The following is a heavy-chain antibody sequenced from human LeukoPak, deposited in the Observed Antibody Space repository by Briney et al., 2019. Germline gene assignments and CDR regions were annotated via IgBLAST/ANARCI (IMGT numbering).Heavy chain of an antibody. J-gene: IGHJ4*03. CDR3: ARDSGVVITYYFDY. CDR1: GFTFSSYS. D-gene: IGHD3-3*01. V-gene: IGHV3-21*01. Sequence: GGSLRLSCAASGFTFSSYSMNWVRQAPGKGLEWVSSISSSSSYIYYADSVKGRFTISRDNAKNSLYLQMNSLRAEDTAVYYCARDSGVVITYYFDYWGKGTTVTVSS. CDR2: ISSSSSYI.